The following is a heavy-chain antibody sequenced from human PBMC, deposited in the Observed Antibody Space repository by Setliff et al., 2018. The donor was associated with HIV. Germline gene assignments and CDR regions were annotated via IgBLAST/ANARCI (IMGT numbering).Heavy chain of an antibody. D-gene: IGHD6-6*01. CDR2: ISGYNSDT. Sequence: ASVKVSCKASGYTFTNYGISWLRQAPGQGLEWMGWISGYNSDTKYAEKVQGRVTMTTDTSTGTAYMELRSLRSDDTAVYYCAREVVPTSEYHAFDSWGQGSLVTVSS. CDR3: AREVVPTSEYHAFDS. J-gene: IGHJ4*02. V-gene: IGHV1-18*04. CDR1: GYTFTNYG.